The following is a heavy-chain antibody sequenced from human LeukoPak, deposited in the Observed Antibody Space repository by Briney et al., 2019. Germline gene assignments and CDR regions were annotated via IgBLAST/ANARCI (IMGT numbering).Heavy chain of an antibody. CDR2: INTAGNIT. V-gene: IGHV3-74*01. J-gene: IGHJ6*02. CDR3: AKQYYYSYGMDV. Sequence: GGSLRLSCAASGFTFSRYWMHWVRQAPGKGLVWVSRINTAGNITSYVDSVKGRFTISRDNAKNTLYLQMNSLRAEDTAVYYCAKQYYYSYGMDVWGQGTTVTVSS. CDR1: GFTFSRYW.